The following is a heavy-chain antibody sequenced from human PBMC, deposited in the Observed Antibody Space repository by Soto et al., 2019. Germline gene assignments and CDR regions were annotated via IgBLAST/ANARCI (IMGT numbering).Heavy chain of an antibody. CDR3: ARRIEYYDSSGYYYNDAFDI. V-gene: IGHV4-39*01. Sequence: QLQLQESGPGLVKPSETLSLTCTVSGGSISSSSYYWGWIRQPPGKGLEWIGSIYYSGSTYYNPSLKSRVTISVDTSKNQFSLKLSSVTAADTAVYYCARRIEYYDSSGYYYNDAFDIWGQGTMVTVSS. CDR1: GGSISSSSYY. D-gene: IGHD3-22*01. J-gene: IGHJ3*02. CDR2: IYYSGST.